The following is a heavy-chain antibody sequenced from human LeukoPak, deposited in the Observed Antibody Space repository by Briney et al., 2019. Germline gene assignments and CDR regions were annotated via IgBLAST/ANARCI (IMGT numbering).Heavy chain of an antibody. CDR3: ARLEGGFGDY. D-gene: IGHD3-16*01. J-gene: IGHJ4*02. CDR2: IYYSGST. V-gene: IGHV4-59*01. CDR1: GGSISSYC. Sequence: SETLSLTCTVSGGSISSYCWSWIRQPPGKGLEWIGYIYYSGSTNYNPSLKSRVTISVDTSKNQFSLKLSSVTAADTAVYYCARLEGGFGDYWGQGTLVTVSS.